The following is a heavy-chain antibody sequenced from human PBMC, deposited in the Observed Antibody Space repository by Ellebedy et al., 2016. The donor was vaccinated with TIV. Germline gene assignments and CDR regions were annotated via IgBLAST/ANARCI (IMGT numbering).Heavy chain of an antibody. CDR1: GGSISSYY. D-gene: IGHD6-19*01. Sequence: SETLSLTXTVSGGSISSYYWSWIRQPPGKGLEWIGRIYTSGSTNYNPSLKSRVTMSVDTSKNQFSLKLSSVTAADTAVYYCARAIAVAGTYYGMDVWGQGTTVTVSS. V-gene: IGHV4-4*07. CDR2: IYTSGST. J-gene: IGHJ6*02. CDR3: ARAIAVAGTYYGMDV.